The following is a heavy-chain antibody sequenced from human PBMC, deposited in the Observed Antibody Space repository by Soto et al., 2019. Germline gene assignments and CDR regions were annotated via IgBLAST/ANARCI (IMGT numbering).Heavy chain of an antibody. V-gene: IGHV4-59*12. CDR1: GGSISSYY. Sequence: SETLSLTCTVSGGSISSYYWSWIRQPPGKGLEWIGYIYYSGSTNYNPSLKSRVTISVDTSKNQFSLKLSSVTAADTAVYYCARVGSVNTFDYWGQGTLVTVSS. CDR2: IYYSGST. CDR3: ARVGSVNTFDY. D-gene: IGHD3-10*01. J-gene: IGHJ4*02.